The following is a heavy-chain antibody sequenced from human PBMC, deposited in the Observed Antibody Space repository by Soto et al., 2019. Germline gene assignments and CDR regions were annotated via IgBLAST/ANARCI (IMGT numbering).Heavy chain of an antibody. CDR3: ARGVRISGTTPGGHFDY. CDR1: GDSVSSNSAA. V-gene: IGHV6-1*01. J-gene: IGHJ4*02. CDR2: TYYRSKWYN. Sequence: PSQTLSLTCAISGDSVSSNSAAWNWIRQSPSRGLEWLGRTYYRSKWYNDYAVSVKSRITINPDTSKNQFSLQLNSVTPEDTAVYYCARGVRISGTTPGGHFDYWGQGTLVTVSS. D-gene: IGHD1-7*01.